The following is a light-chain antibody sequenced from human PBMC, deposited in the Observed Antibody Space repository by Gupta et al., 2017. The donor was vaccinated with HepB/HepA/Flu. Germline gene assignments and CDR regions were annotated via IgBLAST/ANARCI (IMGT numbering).Light chain of an antibody. V-gene: IGKV4-1*01. J-gene: IGKJ3*01. CDR2: WAS. CDR3: QQYYSEVP. Sequence: DIEMTQSPDSLAVSLGERATINCKSSQSLLYSSNNKNYLAWYQQKPGQPPKLLIYWASNREYGVTDRFRGRGVGKNFTLTSHRLLVEDGAGYYGQQYYSEVPFGHGTNVDIK. CDR1: QSLLYSSNNKNY.